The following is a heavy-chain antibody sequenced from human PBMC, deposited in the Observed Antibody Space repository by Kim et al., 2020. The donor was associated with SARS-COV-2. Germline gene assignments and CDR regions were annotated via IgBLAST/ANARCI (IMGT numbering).Heavy chain of an antibody. D-gene: IGHD3-22*01. CDR3: ARGEYYYDSSGYKAFDY. CDR1: GYTFTGYY. Sequence: ASVKVSCKASGYTFTGYYMHWVRQAPGQGLEWMGWINPNSGGTNYAQKFQGWVTMTRDTSISTAYMELSRLRSDDTAVYYCARGEYYYDSSGYKAFDYWGQGTLVTVSS. CDR2: INPNSGGT. V-gene: IGHV1-2*04. J-gene: IGHJ4*02.